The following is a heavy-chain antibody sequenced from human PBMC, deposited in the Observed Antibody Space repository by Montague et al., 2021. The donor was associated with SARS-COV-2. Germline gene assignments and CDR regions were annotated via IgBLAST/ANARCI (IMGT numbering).Heavy chain of an antibody. J-gene: IGHJ4*02. CDR3: ARGRQHFNMIVVVMSGGGYYFDY. CDR1: GGSFSDYF. Sequence: SETLSLTCAVYGGSFSDYFWTWIRQPPGKGLEWIGEINHRGTSNXNPSLKSRVSISVDTSKNQFSLYLGSVTAADTAVYYCARGRQHFNMIVVVMSGGGYYFDYWGQGTLVTVSS. CDR2: INHRGTS. D-gene: IGHD3-22*01. V-gene: IGHV4-34*01.